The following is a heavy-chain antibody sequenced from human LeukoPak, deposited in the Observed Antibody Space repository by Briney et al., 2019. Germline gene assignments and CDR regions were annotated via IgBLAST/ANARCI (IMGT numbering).Heavy chain of an antibody. CDR1: GGSFSGYY. D-gene: IGHD3-9*01. Sequence: KTSETLSLTCAVYGGSFSGYYWSWIRQPPGKGLEWIGEINHSGSTNYNPSLKSRVTISVDTSKNQFSLKLSSVTAADTAVYYCASGTRLRYFDWGQGTLVTVSS. CDR3: ASGTRLRYFD. V-gene: IGHV4-34*01. J-gene: IGHJ4*02. CDR2: INHSGST.